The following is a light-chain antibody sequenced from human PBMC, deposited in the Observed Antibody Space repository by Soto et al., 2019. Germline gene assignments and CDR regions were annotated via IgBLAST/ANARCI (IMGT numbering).Light chain of an antibody. CDR1: QPISTY. J-gene: IGKJ5*01. CDR2: AAY. V-gene: IGKV1-39*01. Sequence: DIQMSQSPSTMSASEGDRVIITCRPSQPISTYLNWFQQKPGKAPKLMIYAAYTLQSGVPSTFSGSGSGTEFTPAISTLEPEDLATYYCQQTFSAPSITFGQGTRLEIK. CDR3: QQTFSAPSIT.